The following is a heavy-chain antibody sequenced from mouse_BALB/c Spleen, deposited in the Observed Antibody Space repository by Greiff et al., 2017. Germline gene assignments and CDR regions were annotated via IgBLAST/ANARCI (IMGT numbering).Heavy chain of an antibody. CDR2: IYPGSGST. CDR3: ARSTVGRFAY. Sequence: VQLQQPGAELVKPGTSVKLSCKASGYNFTSYWINWVKLRPGQGLEWIGDIYPGSGSTNYNEKFKSKATLTVDTSSSTAYMQLSSLASEDSALYYCARSTVGRFAYWGQGTLVTVSA. D-gene: IGHD4-1*01. CDR1: GYNFTSYW. V-gene: IGHV1-55*01. J-gene: IGHJ3*01.